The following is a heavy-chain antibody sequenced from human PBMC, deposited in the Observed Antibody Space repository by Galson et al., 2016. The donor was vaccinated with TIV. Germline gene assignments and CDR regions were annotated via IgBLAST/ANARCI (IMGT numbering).Heavy chain of an antibody. J-gene: IGHJ6*02. CDR3: AKCRNTAMDTYYYYYGMDV. CDR2: IIPLFGEA. V-gene: IGHV1-69*13. Sequence: SVKVSCKASGGTFSSFVISWVRQAPGQGLEWMGGIIPLFGEAHYAQKFQGRVTISADESTSTVYMELSGLRSGDTAMYYCAKCRNTAMDTYYYYYGMDVWGQGTTVAVS. D-gene: IGHD5-18*01. CDR1: GGTFSSFV.